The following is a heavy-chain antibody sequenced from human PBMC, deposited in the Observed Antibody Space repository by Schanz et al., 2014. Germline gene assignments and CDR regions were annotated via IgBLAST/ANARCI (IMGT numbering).Heavy chain of an antibody. Sequence: QVQLVESGGGVVQPGRSLRLSCAGSGFSFSDYGMHWVRQAPGRGLEWVAVISYDGNTKYYADSVKGRFTISRDDSKNTLYLQMNSLRPEDTAVYYCAKEDRNHNSDYVYWGQGTLVTVSS. CDR1: GFSFSDYG. V-gene: IGHV3-30*18. CDR2: ISYDGNTK. CDR3: AKEDRNHNSDYVY. J-gene: IGHJ4*02. D-gene: IGHD3-22*01.